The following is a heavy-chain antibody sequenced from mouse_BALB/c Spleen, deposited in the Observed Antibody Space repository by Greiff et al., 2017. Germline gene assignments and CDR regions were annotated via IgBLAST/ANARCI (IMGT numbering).Heavy chain of an antibody. CDR2: IWGDGST. D-gene: IGHD1-1*01. J-gene: IGHJ4*01. CDR1: GFSLTGYG. V-gene: IGHV2-6-7*01. CDR3: ARDRDYYGSSYYAMEY. Sequence: VMLVESGPGLVAPSQSLSITCTVSGFSLTGYGVNWVRQPPGKGLEWLGMIWGDGSTDYNSALKSRLSISKDNSKSQVFLKMNSLQTDDTARYYCARDRDYYGSSYYAMEYWGQGNSETASS.